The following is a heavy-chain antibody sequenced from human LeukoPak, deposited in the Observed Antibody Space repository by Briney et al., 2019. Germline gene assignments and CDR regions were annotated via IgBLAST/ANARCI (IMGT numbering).Heavy chain of an antibody. V-gene: IGHV3-74*01. D-gene: IGHD3-10*01. Sequence: GGSLGLSCVASGFTFSSYWMHWVRQAPGKGLVWVSRINSDGTSTSYADSVKGRFTISRDNAKNTLYLQMNSLRAEDTAVYYCAVFYGSGSYYNDAFDIWGQGTLVTVSS. CDR3: AVFYGSGSYYNDAFDI. J-gene: IGHJ3*02. CDR2: INSDGTST. CDR1: GFTFSSYW.